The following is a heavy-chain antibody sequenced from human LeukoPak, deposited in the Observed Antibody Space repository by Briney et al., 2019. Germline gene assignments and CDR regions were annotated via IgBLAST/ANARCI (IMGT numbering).Heavy chain of an antibody. CDR1: GASITGGGYY. CDR3: ARGDSSGYSAIDY. J-gene: IGHJ4*02. D-gene: IGHD3-22*01. V-gene: IGHV4-34*01. Sequence: SETLSLTCTVSGASITGGGYYWSWIRQPPGKGLEWIGEINHSGSTNYNPSLKSRVTISVDTSKNQFSLKLSSVTAADTAVYYCARGDSSGYSAIDYWGQGTLVTVSS. CDR2: INHSGST.